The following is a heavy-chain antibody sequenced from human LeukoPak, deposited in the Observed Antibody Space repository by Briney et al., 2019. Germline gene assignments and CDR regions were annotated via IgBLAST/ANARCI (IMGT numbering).Heavy chain of an antibody. CDR2: ISSSSSYI. Sequence: PGGSLRLSCAASGFTFSSYSMNWVRQAPGKGLEWVSSISSSSSYIYYADSVKGRFTISRDNAKNSLHLQMNSLRAEDTAVYYCARDSGVGGDYYDSSKPYWGQGTLVTVSS. CDR3: ARDSGVGGDYYDSSKPY. D-gene: IGHD3-22*01. J-gene: IGHJ4*02. CDR1: GFTFSSYS. V-gene: IGHV3-21*01.